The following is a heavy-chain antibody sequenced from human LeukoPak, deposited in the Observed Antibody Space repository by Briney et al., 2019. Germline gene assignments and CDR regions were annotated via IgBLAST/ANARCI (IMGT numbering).Heavy chain of an antibody. V-gene: IGHV4-59*12. CDR3: ARARYGSGSYHYMDV. D-gene: IGHD3-10*01. CDR1: GGSISSYY. J-gene: IGHJ6*03. Sequence: PSETLSLTCTVSGGSISSYYWSWIRQPPGKGLEWIGYIYYSGSTNYNPSLKSRVTISVDTSKNQFSLKVNSVTAADTAVYYCARARYGSGSYHYMDVWGKGTTVTISS. CDR2: IYYSGST.